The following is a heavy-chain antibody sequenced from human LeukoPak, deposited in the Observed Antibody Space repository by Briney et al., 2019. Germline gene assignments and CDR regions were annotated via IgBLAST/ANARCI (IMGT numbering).Heavy chain of an antibody. CDR1: GFTFDSYD. CDR3: VRDRHYVGSAFAD. J-gene: IGHJ4*02. V-gene: IGHV3-48*03. CDR2: IRDSGTTT. Sequence: GGSLRLSCAASGFTFDSYDMNWVRQAPGKGLEWLSYIRDSGTTTDYAESVKGRVAISRDNSRRTLYLQLNGLSVDDTALYYCVRDRHYVGSAFADWGQGTVVILSS. D-gene: IGHD4-23*01.